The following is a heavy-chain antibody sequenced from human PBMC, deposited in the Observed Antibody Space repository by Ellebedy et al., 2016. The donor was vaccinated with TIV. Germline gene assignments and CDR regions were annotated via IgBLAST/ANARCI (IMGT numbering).Heavy chain of an antibody. J-gene: IGHJ4*02. D-gene: IGHD3-3*01. CDR2: INGRGDRT. V-gene: IGHV3-23*01. Sequence: GESLKISXAASGFAFTDYAINWVRQSPSKGLEWVSSINGRGDRTYYADSVKGRFTISRDNSKNTMFLQMNSLRAEDTAMYYCAKEGAGSSYLSFDYWGQGTLVTVSS. CDR1: GFAFTDYA. CDR3: AKEGAGSSYLSFDY.